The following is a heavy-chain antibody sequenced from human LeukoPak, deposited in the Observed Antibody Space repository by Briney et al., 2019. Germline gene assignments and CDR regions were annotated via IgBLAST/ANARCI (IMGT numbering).Heavy chain of an antibody. CDR2: IIPILGIA. CDR1: GGTFSSYA. CDR3: VRDLGVDTSMIFFDY. J-gene: IGHJ4*02. D-gene: IGHD5-18*01. Sequence: SVKVSCKASGGTFSSYAISWVRQAPGQGLEWMGRIIPILGIANYAQKFQGRVTITADKSTSTAYMELSSLRSDDTAVFYCVRDLGVDTSMIFFDYWGQGTLVIVSS. V-gene: IGHV1-69*04.